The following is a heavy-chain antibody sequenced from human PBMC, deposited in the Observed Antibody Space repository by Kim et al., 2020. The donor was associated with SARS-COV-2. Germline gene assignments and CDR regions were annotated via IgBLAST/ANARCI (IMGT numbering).Heavy chain of an antibody. CDR2: INNGPK. J-gene: IGHJ6*02. CDR1: GFRFADHG. D-gene: IGHD1-7*01. V-gene: IGHV1-2*05. Sequence: ASVKVSCKTSGFRFADHGIHWVRQAPGKGLEWMGRINNGPKKYAQNFEGRITVTRDLSLYTAYMELSGLKYDDSGMYFCGREFNRPRSDWNYEEGGEPVDVWGQGTTVIVSS. CDR3: GREFNRPRSDWNYEEGGEPVDV.